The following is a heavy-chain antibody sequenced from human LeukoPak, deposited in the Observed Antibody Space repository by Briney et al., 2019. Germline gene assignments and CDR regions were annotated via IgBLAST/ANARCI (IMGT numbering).Heavy chain of an antibody. CDR1: GFTFSSYG. J-gene: IGHJ4*02. Sequence: PGGTLRLSCAASGFTFSSYGMSWVRQAPGKGLEWVSAISGSGGSTYYADSVKGRFTISRDSSKNTLFLQMNRLRPEDAAVYYCAKAPVTTCRGAYCYPFDYWGQGILVTVSS. V-gene: IGHV3-23*01. D-gene: IGHD2-21*01. CDR3: AKAPVTTCRGAYCYPFDY. CDR2: ISGSGGST.